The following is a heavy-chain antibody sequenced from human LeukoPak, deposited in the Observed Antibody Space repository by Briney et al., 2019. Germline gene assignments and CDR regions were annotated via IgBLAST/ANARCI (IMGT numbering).Heavy chain of an antibody. Sequence: GGSLRLSCAASGFTFSSYAMSWVRQAPGKGLEWVSAIGGSGGSTYYADSVKGRFTISRDNSKNTLYLQMNSLRAEDTAVYYCAKDLRFGYYDSSGYSEYFQHWGQGTLVTVSS. J-gene: IGHJ1*01. D-gene: IGHD3-22*01. CDR2: IGGSGGST. V-gene: IGHV3-23*01. CDR1: GFTFSSYA. CDR3: AKDLRFGYYDSSGYSEYFQH.